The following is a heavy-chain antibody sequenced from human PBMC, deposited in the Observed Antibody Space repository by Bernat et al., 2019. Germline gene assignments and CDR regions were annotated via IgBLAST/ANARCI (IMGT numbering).Heavy chain of an antibody. V-gene: IGHV4-61*01. CDR1: GGSVSSGSYY. CDR3: ARLDPGAADYYFDY. J-gene: IGHJ4*02. Sequence: QVQLQESGPGLVKPSETLSLTCTVSGGSVSSGSYYWSWIRQPPGKGLEWIGYIYYSGSTNYNPSLKSRVTISVDTSKNQFSLKLSSVTAADTAVYYCARLDPGAADYYFDYWGQGTLVTVSS. D-gene: IGHD6-13*01. CDR2: IYYSGST.